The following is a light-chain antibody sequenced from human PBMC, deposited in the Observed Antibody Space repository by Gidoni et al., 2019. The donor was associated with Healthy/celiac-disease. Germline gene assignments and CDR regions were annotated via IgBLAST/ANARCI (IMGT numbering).Light chain of an antibody. CDR3: QQYYSTPHT. Sequence: DIVITQSPDSLVVSLGERATINCKSSQSVLYSSNNKNYLAWYQQKPGQPPKLLIYWASTRESGVPDRFSGSGSGTDFTLTISSLQAEDVAVYYCQQYYSTPHTFGQGTKLEIK. CDR1: QSVLYSSNNKNY. V-gene: IGKV4-1*01. J-gene: IGKJ2*01. CDR2: WAS.